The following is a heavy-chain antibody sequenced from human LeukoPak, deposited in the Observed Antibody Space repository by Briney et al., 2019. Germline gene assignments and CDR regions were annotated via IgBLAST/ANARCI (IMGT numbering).Heavy chain of an antibody. D-gene: IGHD2-15*01. CDR3: ARHGAYCTGGSCNRFDP. CDR1: GGSISSSSYY. J-gene: IGHJ5*02. V-gene: IGHV4-39*01. CDR2: IYYSGST. Sequence: SETLSLTCTVSGGSISSSSYYWGWIRRPPGKGLEWIGSIYYSGSTYYNPSLKSRVTISVDTSKNQFSLKVSSVTAADTAVYYCARHGAYCTGGSCNRFDPWGQGTLVTVSS.